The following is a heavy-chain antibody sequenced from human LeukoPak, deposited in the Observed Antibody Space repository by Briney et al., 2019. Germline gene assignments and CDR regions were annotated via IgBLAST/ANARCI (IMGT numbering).Heavy chain of an antibody. CDR1: GYTFTDYH. J-gene: IGHJ4*02. Sequence: GASVKVSCKASGYTFTDYHMHWVRQAPGQGLEWMGWINPNNGGTKFAQKFQGRVTMTRDTSISTAYMEMSGLKSDDTAVYYCARPYDLWNGYRYWGQGTLVTVSS. CDR3: ARPYDLWNGYRY. D-gene: IGHD3-3*01. V-gene: IGHV1-2*02. CDR2: INPNNGGT.